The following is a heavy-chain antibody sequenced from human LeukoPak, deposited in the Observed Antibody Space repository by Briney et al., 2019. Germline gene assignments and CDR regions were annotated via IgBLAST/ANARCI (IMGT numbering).Heavy chain of an antibody. Sequence: SETLSLTCTVSGGAISSYYWSWIRQPPGKGLDWIGYIYYSGSTNYNPSLKSRVTISVDTSKNQFSLKLSSVTAADTAVYYCARVDSSGWSGAFDYWGQGTLVTVSS. J-gene: IGHJ4*02. CDR1: GGAISSYY. CDR3: ARVDSSGWSGAFDY. V-gene: IGHV4-59*01. CDR2: IYYSGST. D-gene: IGHD6-19*01.